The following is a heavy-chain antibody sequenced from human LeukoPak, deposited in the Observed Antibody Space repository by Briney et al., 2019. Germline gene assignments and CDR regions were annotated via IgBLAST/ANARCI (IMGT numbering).Heavy chain of an antibody. CDR1: GFTFSSYS. J-gene: IGHJ4*02. CDR3: ARDLTPGYSGNGDY. CDR2: ISSSSSTI. D-gene: IGHD5-12*01. V-gene: IGHV3-48*04. Sequence: GGSLRLSCAASGFTFSSYSMNWVRQAPGKGLEWVSYISSSSSTIYYADSVKGRFTISRDNAKNSLYLQMNSLRAEDTAVCYCARDLTPGYSGNGDYWGQGTLVTVSS.